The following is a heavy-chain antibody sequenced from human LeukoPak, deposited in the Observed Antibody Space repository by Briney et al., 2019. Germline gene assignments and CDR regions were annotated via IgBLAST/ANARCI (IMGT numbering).Heavy chain of an antibody. CDR2: IYYSGST. J-gene: IGHJ3*02. CDR3: AIEYDSSGYDAFDI. Sequence: PSETLSLTCSVSGGSISGYYWSWIRQPPGKGLEWIGYIYYSGSTNYNPSLKSRVTISVDTSKNQFSLKLSSVTAADTAVYYCAIEYDSSGYDAFDIWGQGTMVTVSS. CDR1: GGSISGYY. D-gene: IGHD3-22*01. V-gene: IGHV4-59*01.